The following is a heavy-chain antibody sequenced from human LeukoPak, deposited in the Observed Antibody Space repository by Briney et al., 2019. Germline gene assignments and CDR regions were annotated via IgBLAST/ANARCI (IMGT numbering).Heavy chain of an antibody. Sequence: AASVKVSCKASGYTFTSYGISWVRQAPGQGLEWMGWISAYNGNTNYAQKLQGRVTMTTDTSTSTAYMELRSLRSDDTAVYYCARALNSYGSGSYATYFDSWAREPWSPSPQ. V-gene: IGHV1-18*01. CDR1: GYTFTSYG. CDR3: ARALNSYGSGSYATYFDS. CDR2: ISAYNGNT. J-gene: IGHJ4*02. D-gene: IGHD3-10*01.